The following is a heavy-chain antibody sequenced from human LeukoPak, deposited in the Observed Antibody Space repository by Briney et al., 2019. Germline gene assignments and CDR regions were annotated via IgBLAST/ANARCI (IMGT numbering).Heavy chain of an antibody. CDR3: ARGGGRYSVDY. CDR2: ISPNSGGT. CDR1: GYTFIDYY. V-gene: IGHV1-2*02. Sequence: ASVKVSCKASGYTFIDYYMHWVRQAPGQGLEWIGWISPNSGGTKYVQKFQGRVTMTRDTSITTVYMELSGLSFDDTAVYYCARGGGRYSVDYWGQGTLVIVSS. D-gene: IGHD1-26*01. J-gene: IGHJ4*02.